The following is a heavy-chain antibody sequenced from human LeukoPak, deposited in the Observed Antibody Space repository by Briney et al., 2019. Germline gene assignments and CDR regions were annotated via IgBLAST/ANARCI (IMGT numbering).Heavy chain of an antibody. CDR3: ARELWFGELLPDY. CDR2: IYYSGST. V-gene: IGHV4-59*12. Sequence: PSETLSLTCTVSGGSISSYYWSWIRQPPGKGLEWIGYIYYSGSTNYNPSLKSRVTISVDTSKNQFSLKLSSVTAADTAVYYCARELWFGELLPDYWGQGTLVTVSS. J-gene: IGHJ4*02. D-gene: IGHD3-10*01. CDR1: GGSISSYY.